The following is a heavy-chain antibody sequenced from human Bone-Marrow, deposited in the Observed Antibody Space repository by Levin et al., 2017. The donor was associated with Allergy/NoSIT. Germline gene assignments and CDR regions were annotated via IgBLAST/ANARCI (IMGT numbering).Heavy chain of an antibody. CDR3: ARDPFHSNWFDP. Sequence: SQTLSLTCAVSGDSVSTYYWNWLRQPPGKGLQWIGFIYYSGNTNYNPSLKGRVRLSVDTSKNHLSLTLRSVTAADTAIYYCARDPFHSNWFDPWGQGTLVTVSS. CDR2: IYYSGNT. V-gene: IGHV4-59*02. CDR1: GDSVSTYY. J-gene: IGHJ5*02.